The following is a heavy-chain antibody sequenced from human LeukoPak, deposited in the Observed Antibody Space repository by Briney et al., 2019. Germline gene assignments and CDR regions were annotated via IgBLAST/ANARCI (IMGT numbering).Heavy chain of an antibody. CDR2: VYSGGTT. V-gene: IGHV3-53*01. CDR1: GFTVSRNF. D-gene: IGHD3-16*02. Sequence: GGSLRLSCAASGFTVSRNFMTWVRQAPGKGLEWVSVVYSGGTTYYADSVKGRFTISRDISKNTLYLQMNSLRGEDTAIYYCARYPDFYYAMDVWGQGTTVTVSS. CDR3: ARYPDFYYAMDV. J-gene: IGHJ6*02.